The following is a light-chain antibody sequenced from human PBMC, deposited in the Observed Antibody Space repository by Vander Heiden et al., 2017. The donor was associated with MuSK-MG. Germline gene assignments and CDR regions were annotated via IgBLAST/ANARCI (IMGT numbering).Light chain of an antibody. CDR2: AAS. Sequence: DIQMTQSPSSLSASVGDRVTITCRASQSISSYLNWYQQKPGKAPKLLIYAASSLQSGVPSRFSGSGYGTDFTLTISSLQPEDFATYYCQQSDSTPRGTFGGGTKVEIK. V-gene: IGKV1-39*01. CDR1: QSISSY. J-gene: IGKJ4*01. CDR3: QQSDSTPRGT.